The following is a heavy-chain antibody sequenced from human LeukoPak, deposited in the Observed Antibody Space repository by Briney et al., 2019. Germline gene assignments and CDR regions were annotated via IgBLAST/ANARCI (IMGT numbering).Heavy chain of an antibody. J-gene: IGHJ6*02. CDR3: ARVRGSSSPDYYYYGLDV. D-gene: IGHD6-6*01. CDR1: GYTFSNYH. CDR2: ISAYNGNT. V-gene: IGHV1-18*01. Sequence: ASVKVSCKASGYTFSNYHIGWVRQAPGQGLEWMGWISAYNGNTKYAQNLQGRVTMTTDTSTSTAYMELRSLRPDDTAVYYCARVRGSSSPDYYYYGLDVWGQGTTVTVSS.